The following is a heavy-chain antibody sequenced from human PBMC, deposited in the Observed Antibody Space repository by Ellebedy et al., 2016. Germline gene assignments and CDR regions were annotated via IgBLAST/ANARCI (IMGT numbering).Heavy chain of an antibody. CDR3: AGRGVVTAHDREVYYYYGMDV. V-gene: IGHV3-23*01. J-gene: IGHJ6*02. CDR2: ISGSGGST. D-gene: IGHD2-21*02. Sequence: GGSLRLXCAASGFTFSSYAMSWVRQAPGKGLEWVSAISGSGGSTYYADSVKGRFTISRDNSKNTLYLQMNSLRAEDTAVYYCAGRGVVTAHDREVYYYYGMDVWGQGTTVTVSS. CDR1: GFTFSSYA.